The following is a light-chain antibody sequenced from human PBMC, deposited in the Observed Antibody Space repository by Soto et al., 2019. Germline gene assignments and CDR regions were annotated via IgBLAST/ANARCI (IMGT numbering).Light chain of an antibody. CDR1: QGISSY. Sequence: AIRMTQSPSSLSASTGDRVTITCRASQGISSYLAWYQQKPGKAPKLLIYATSTLQSGVPSRFNGSGSGTYFTLTISCLQSEDFATYYCQQYYSYPLFGGGTKVEIK. CDR3: QQYYSYPL. V-gene: IGKV1-8*01. J-gene: IGKJ4*01. CDR2: ATS.